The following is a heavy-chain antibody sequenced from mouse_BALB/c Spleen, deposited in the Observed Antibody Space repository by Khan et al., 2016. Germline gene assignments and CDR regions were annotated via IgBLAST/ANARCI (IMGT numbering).Heavy chain of an antibody. V-gene: IGHV1-7*01. CDR1: GYTFTSYW. CDR2: INPSTGYT. Sequence: QVQLQQSGAELAKPGASVKMSCKASGYTFTSYWMHWVKQRPGQGLEWIGYINPSTGYTEYNQKFKDKATLTADKSSSTAYMQLSSLTSEDSAVYYGERGVLGYAMDYWGQGTSVTVSS. D-gene: IGHD4-1*01. J-gene: IGHJ4*01. CDR3: ERGVLGYAMDY.